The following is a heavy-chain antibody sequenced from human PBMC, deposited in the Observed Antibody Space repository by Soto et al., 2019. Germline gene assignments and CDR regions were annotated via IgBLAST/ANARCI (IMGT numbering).Heavy chain of an antibody. J-gene: IGHJ4*02. Sequence: GGSLRLSCVASGFSFSNYWMSWVRQAPGKGLEWVAHINQNGSEKYYVDSVEGRFTISRDNAKKSLDLHMSTLRAEDTAVYYCATDILDYWGQGTLVTVSS. V-gene: IGHV3-7*05. CDR3: ATDILDY. CDR2: INQNGSEK. CDR1: GFSFSNYW.